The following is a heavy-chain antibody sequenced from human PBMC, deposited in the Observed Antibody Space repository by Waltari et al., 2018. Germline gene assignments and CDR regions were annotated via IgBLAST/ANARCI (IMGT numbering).Heavy chain of an antibody. CDR2: IYTRGST. V-gene: IGHV4-4*07. CDR3: ARDRSAGHDFDY. J-gene: IGHJ4*02. D-gene: IGHD6-19*01. CDR1: GGSISSYY. Sequence: QVQLQESGPGLVKPSETLSLTCPVPGGSISSYYWSWTRQPAGKGLEWIGRIYTRGSTNYNPSLKSRVTMSVDTSKTQFSLKLSSVTAADTAVYYCARDRSAGHDFDYWGQGTLVTVSS.